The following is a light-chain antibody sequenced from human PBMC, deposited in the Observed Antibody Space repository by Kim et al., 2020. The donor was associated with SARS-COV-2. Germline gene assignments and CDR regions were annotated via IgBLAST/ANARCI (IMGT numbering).Light chain of an antibody. CDR1: QSISSN. CDR2: GAS. CDR3: QQYNDWPWT. V-gene: IGKV3-15*01. J-gene: IGKJ1*01. Sequence: EIVMTQSPATLSVSPGERVTLSCRASQSISSNLGWYQQKPGQAPRLLIYGASTRATGIPARFSGSGCGTEFTLTISSLQSEDFAVYCCQQYNDWPWTFGQGTKVDIK.